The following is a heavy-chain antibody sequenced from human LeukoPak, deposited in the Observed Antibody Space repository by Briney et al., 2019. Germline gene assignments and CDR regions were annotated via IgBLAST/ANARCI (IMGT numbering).Heavy chain of an antibody. J-gene: IGHJ5*01. CDR3: ARKVAVAMDLDS. D-gene: IGHD5-18*01. CDR1: GFTFKSYG. CDR2: ITGAGSST. Sequence: GGSLRLSCAASGFTFKSYGMTWVRQVPGKGLEWVSSITGAGSSTKYADSVNGRFNISRDNSKNTVSLQMTGLRAEDTAVYYCARKVAVAMDLDSWGQGTLVTVSS. V-gene: IGHV3-23*01.